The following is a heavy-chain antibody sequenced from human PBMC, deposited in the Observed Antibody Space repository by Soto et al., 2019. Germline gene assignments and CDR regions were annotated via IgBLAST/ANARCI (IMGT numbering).Heavy chain of an antibody. J-gene: IGHJ5*02. V-gene: IGHV4-39*07. CDR1: GGFISGSDYY. D-gene: IGHD6-19*01. CDR2: IYYSGTS. CDR3: ARGRGGIAVAGNWFDP. Sequence: PSETLSLTCTVSGGFISGSDYYWGWIRQPPGKGLEWVGNIYYSGTSYSYPSLKGRVTMSVDTSKNQFSLKLSSVTAADTAVYYCARGRGGIAVAGNWFDPWGQGTLVTVSS.